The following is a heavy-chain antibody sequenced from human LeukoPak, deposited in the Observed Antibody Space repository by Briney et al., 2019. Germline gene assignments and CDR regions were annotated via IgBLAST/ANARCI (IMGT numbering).Heavy chain of an antibody. Sequence: GGSLRLSCAASGFAFNIYEMNWVRQAPGKGLEWISYISADRNVIYYADSVKGRFIISRDNAKNSLYLQMNSLRAEDTAVYYCAGSRYPEPQDLDYWGQGTLVSVSS. V-gene: IGHV3-48*03. D-gene: IGHD1-14*01. J-gene: IGHJ4*02. CDR3: AGSRYPEPQDLDY. CDR2: ISADRNVI. CDR1: GFAFNIYE.